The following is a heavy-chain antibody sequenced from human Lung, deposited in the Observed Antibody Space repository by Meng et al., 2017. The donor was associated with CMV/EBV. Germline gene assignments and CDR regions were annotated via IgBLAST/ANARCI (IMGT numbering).Heavy chain of an antibody. J-gene: IGHJ4*02. CDR3: ARTQWHVGYFDN. D-gene: IGHD6-19*01. CDR2: IHYTGST. CDR1: LGSISSGSYY. V-gene: IGHV4-39*07. Sequence: SXTLSLXCTLSLGSISSGSYYWGWLRQPPGKGLEWIGSIHYTGSTNYNPSLKTRVSISEDTSKNEFSLTLTSVTAADTAVYYCARTQWHVGYFDNWGQGRLVTVSS.